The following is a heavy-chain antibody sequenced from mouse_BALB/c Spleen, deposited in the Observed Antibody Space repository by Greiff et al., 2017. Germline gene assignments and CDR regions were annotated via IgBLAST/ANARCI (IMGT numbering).Heavy chain of an antibody. V-gene: IGHV1-7*01. D-gene: IGHD2-4*01. CDR2: INPSTGYT. Sequence: QVQLQQSGAELAKPGASVKMSCKASGYTFTSYWMHWVKQRPGQGLEWIGYINPSTGYTEYNQKFKDKATLTADKSSSTAYMQLSSLTSEDSAVYYCANLYYDYGKAWFAYWGQGTLVTVSA. J-gene: IGHJ3*01. CDR3: ANLYYDYGKAWFAY. CDR1: GYTFTSYW.